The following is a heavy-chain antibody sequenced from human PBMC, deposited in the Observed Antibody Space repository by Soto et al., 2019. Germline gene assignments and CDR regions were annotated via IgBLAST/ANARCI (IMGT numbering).Heavy chain of an antibody. CDR1: GESISGSD. D-gene: IGHD2-15*01. J-gene: IGHJ6*02. V-gene: IGHV4-34*01. Sequence: TGTLAHNCAFYGESISGSDWSWILQPPGKRIEWIGEINNSGSTNYNPSLKSRVTISVDTSKNQFSLKLRSVTAADTAVYYCARGLSGKLSDYYYYYGMDVWGQGSMVTGCS. CDR3: ARGLSGKLSDYYYYYGMDV. CDR2: INNSGST.